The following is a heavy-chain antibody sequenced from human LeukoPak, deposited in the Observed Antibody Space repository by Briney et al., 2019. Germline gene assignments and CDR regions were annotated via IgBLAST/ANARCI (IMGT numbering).Heavy chain of an antibody. V-gene: IGHV1-69*13. CDR2: IIPIFGTA. CDR3: ARVRVNIRGVTTFDP. Sequence: SVKVSCEASGGTVSSYAISWVRQAPGQGLEWMGGIIPIFGTANYAQKFQGRVTITADESTSTAYMELSSLRSEDTAVYYCARVRVNIRGVTTFDPWGQGTLVTVSS. J-gene: IGHJ5*02. D-gene: IGHD3-10*01. CDR1: GGTVSSYA.